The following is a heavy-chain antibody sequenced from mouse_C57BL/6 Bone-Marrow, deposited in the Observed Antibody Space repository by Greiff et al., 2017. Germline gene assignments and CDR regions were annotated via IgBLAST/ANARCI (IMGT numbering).Heavy chain of an antibody. D-gene: IGHD2-2*01. J-gene: IGHJ3*01. V-gene: IGHV1-78*01. CDR3: TRRGDGYDGALFAY. CDR1: GYTFTDHT. Sequence: QVQLQQSDAELVKPGASVKISCKVSGYTFTDHTIHWMKQRPEQGLEWIGYIYPRDGSTKYNEKFKGKATLTADKSSSTAYMQLRILTSEDSAVYYCTRRGDGYDGALFAYWGQGTLVTVSA. CDR2: IYPRDGST.